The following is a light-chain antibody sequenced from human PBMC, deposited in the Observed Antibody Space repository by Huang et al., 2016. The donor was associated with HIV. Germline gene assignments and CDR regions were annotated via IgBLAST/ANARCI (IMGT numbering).Light chain of an antibody. CDR1: QSISAY. CDR2: KAS. Sequence: QMTQSPSTLSASVGDRVTITCRASQSISAYLAWYKHQPGKAPKLLIYKASYLQSGVPSRFSGGGSGTDFTLTISSLQPDDSATYYCQEYSTYSAFGQGTKVEVK. J-gene: IGKJ1*01. CDR3: QEYSTYSA. V-gene: IGKV1-5*03.